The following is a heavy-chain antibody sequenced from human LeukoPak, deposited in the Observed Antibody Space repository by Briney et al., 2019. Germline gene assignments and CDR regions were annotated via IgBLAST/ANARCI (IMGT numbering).Heavy chain of an antibody. Sequence: ASVKVSCKASGYTFTSYGISWVRQAPGQGLEWMGWISAYNGNTNYAQKLQGRVTMTTDTSTSTAYMELRSLRSDDTAVYYCARVGIFAGGASPDDYWGQGTLVTVSS. J-gene: IGHJ4*02. CDR3: ARVGIFAGGASPDDY. CDR2: ISAYNGNT. V-gene: IGHV1-18*01. D-gene: IGHD3-3*01. CDR1: GYTFTSYG.